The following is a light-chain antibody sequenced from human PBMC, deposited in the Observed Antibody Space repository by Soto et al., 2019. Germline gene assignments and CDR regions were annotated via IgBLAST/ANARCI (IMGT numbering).Light chain of an antibody. J-gene: IGLJ1*01. CDR2: EVN. CDR3: SSYAGPITFYV. Sequence: QSALTQTASVSGSPGQSITISCTGTSSDVGTYTPVSWYQQHPGKAPKLVIYEVNKRPAGVSKRFSGSKSGDTASLTISGLQAEDEADYYCSSYAGPITFYVFGTGTKLTVL. CDR1: SSDVGTYTP. V-gene: IGLV2-23*02.